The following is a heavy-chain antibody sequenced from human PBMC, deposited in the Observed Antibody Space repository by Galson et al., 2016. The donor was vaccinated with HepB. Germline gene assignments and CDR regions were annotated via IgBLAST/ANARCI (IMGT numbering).Heavy chain of an antibody. V-gene: IGHV3-30*18. Sequence: SLRLSCAASGFTFSQRGMHWVRQAPGKGLEWVAADSMDGRRKFYADSVKGRFTISRDNSNNMLFLQMSSLRVDETAVYYCAKRHEYCPPVGCSVDSWGQGTLVSVSS. J-gene: IGHJ4*02. D-gene: IGHD2/OR15-2a*01. CDR2: DSMDGRRK. CDR1: GFTFSQRG. CDR3: AKRHEYCPPVGCSVDS.